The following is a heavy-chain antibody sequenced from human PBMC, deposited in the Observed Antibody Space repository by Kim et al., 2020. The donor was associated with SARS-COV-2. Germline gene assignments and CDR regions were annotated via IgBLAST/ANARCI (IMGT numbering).Heavy chain of an antibody. J-gene: IGHJ4*02. V-gene: IGHV3-30*02. CDR3: AKDMDYGDYIFDF. Sequence: YYADSGEGRFTISRYNSKNTLYLQMNSLRAEDTAVYYCAKDMDYGDYIFDFWGQGTLVTVSS. D-gene: IGHD4-17*01.